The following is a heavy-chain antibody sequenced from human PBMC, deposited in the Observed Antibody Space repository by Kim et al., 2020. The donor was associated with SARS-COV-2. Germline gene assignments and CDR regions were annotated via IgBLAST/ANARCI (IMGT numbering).Heavy chain of an antibody. D-gene: IGHD2-15*01. Sequence: SLKRRVTISVDTSKNQFSLKLSSVTAADTAVYYCARGRCSGGSCVHWFDPWGQGTLVTVSS. J-gene: IGHJ5*02. V-gene: IGHV4-34*01. CDR3: ARGRCSGGSCVHWFDP.